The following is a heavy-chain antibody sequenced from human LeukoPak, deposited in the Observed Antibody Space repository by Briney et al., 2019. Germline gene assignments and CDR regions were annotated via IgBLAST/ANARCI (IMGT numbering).Heavy chain of an antibody. Sequence: GGSLRLSCAASGFTFSSYAMHWVRQAPGKGLEWVAVISYDGSNKYYADSVKGRFTISRDNAKNSLYLQMNSLRAEDTAVYYCAREVTQGLYFDYWGQGTLVTVSS. J-gene: IGHJ4*02. D-gene: IGHD4-11*01. CDR1: GFTFSSYA. CDR2: ISYDGSNK. V-gene: IGHV3-30-3*01. CDR3: AREVTQGLYFDY.